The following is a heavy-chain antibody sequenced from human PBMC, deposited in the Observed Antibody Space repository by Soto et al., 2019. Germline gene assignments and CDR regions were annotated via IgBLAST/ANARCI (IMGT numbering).Heavy chain of an antibody. Sequence: GESLKISCAASGFTVSSNYMSWVRQAPGKGLEWVSVIYSGGSTYYADSVKGRFTISRDNSKNTLYLQMNSLRAEDTAVYYCAKTANGWFSAFDIWGQGTMVTVSS. D-gene: IGHD6-19*01. CDR3: AKTANGWFSAFDI. J-gene: IGHJ3*02. V-gene: IGHV3-53*01. CDR2: IYSGGST. CDR1: GFTVSSNY.